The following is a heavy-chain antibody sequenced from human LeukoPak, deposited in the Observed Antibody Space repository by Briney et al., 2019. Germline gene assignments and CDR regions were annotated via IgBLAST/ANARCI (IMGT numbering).Heavy chain of an antibody. CDR1: GYTFTSYG. CDR3: ARTGHNWNDVGFDP. V-gene: IGHV1-18*04. Sequence: GASVKVSCKASGYTFTSYGISWVRQAPGQGLEWMGWISAYNGNTNYAQKLQGRVTMTTDTSTSTAYMELRSPRSDDTAVYYCARTGHNWNDVGFDPWGQGTLVTVSS. CDR2: ISAYNGNT. J-gene: IGHJ5*02. D-gene: IGHD1-1*01.